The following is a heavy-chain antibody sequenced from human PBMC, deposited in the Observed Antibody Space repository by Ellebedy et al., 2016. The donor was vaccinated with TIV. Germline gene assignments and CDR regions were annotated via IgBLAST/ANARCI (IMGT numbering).Heavy chain of an antibody. CDR2: IYYSGST. CDR3: ARDKYYDILTGYYTHYYGMDV. D-gene: IGHD3-9*01. J-gene: IGHJ6*02. V-gene: IGHV4-39*07. Sequence: SETLSLTCTVSGGSISSSSYYWGWIRQPPGKGLEWIGSIYYSGSTYYNPSLKSRVTISVDTSKNQFSLKLSSVTAADTAVYYCARDKYYDILTGYYTHYYGMDVWGQGTTVTVSS. CDR1: GGSISSSSYY.